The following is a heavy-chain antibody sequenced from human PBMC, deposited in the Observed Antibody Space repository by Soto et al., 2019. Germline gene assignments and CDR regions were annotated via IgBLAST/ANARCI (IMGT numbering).Heavy chain of an antibody. CDR2: ISYDGSNK. D-gene: IGHD2-15*01. J-gene: IGHJ4*02. CDR3: ARDTERYCSGGSCYYFDY. V-gene: IGHV3-30-3*01. Sequence: QVQLVESGGGVVQPGRSLRLSCAASGFTFSSYAMHWVRQAPGKGLEWVAVISYDGSNKYYADSVKGRFTITRDNSKNTMYLQMNSLGAEDTAVYYCARDTERYCSGGSCYYFDYWGQGTLVTVSS. CDR1: GFTFSSYA.